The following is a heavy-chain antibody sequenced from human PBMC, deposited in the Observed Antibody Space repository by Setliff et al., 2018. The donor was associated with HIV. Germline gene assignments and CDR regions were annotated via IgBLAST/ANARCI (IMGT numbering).Heavy chain of an antibody. J-gene: IGHJ6*03. CDR3: ARGAYTGNYQGGFYYMDV. V-gene: IGHV4-34*01. D-gene: IGHD1-26*01. Sequence: SETLSLTCAVNGGSFSGYYLIWIRQSPGKGLEYIGKISHSGSTNSSPSLKSRVTMSIDGSKPHFFLNLESVTAADTAVYYCARGAYTGNYQGGFYYMDVWGKGTTVTVSS. CDR1: GGSFSGYY. CDR2: ISHSGST.